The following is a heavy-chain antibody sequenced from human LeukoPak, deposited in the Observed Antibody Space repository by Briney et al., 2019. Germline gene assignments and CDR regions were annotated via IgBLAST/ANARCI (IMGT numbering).Heavy chain of an antibody. J-gene: IGHJ5*02. Sequence: GESLKISCKGSGYSFTSYWIGWVRQMPGKGLEWMGIIYPGDSDTRYSPSFQGQVTISADKSISTAYLQWSSLKASDTAMYYCARGMYYHFWSGYYPPSDWFDPWGQGTLVTVSS. CDR2: IYPGDSDT. V-gene: IGHV5-51*01. CDR1: GYSFTSYW. D-gene: IGHD3-3*01. CDR3: ARGMYYHFWSGYYPPSDWFDP.